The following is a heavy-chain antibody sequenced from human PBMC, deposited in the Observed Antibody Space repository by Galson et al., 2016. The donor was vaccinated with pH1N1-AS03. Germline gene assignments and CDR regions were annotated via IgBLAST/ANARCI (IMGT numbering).Heavy chain of an antibody. CDR2: TYYRSRWYN. D-gene: IGHD5/OR15-5a*01. CDR1: GDSVSSHSVA. CDR3: ARGRSSAMDV. Sequence: CAISGDSVSSHSVAWNWIRQSPSRGLEWLGRTYYRSRWYNDYALSVKSRMTINPDTSKNQFSLHLNSVTSEDTAVYYCARGRSSAMDVWGQGTTVTVSS. V-gene: IGHV6-1*01. J-gene: IGHJ6*01.